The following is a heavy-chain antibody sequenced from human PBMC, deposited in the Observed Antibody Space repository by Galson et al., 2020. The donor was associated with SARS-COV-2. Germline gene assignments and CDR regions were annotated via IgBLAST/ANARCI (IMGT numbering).Heavy chain of an antibody. Sequence: ASVKVSRKASGYTFPDCYIHWVRQAPGQGLEWVGWINPNSGGAYYARKFQDRVTMTRGTSISTAYMELSRLTSDDTAVYYCARDFHLESKMTMLVDYWGQGTLVTVSS. CDR3: ARDFHLESKMTMLVDY. J-gene: IGHJ4*02. D-gene: IGHD3-10*02. V-gene: IGHV1-2*02. CDR1: GYTFPDCY. CDR2: INPNSGGA.